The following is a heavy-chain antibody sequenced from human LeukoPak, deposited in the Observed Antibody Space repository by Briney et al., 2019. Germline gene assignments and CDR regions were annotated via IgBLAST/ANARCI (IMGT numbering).Heavy chain of an antibody. CDR1: GYTFTGYY. J-gene: IGHJ6*03. CDR3: AREVGSTSRWRYYYYYMDV. D-gene: IGHD2-2*01. V-gene: IGHV1-2*02. CDR2: INPNSGGT. Sequence: GASVKVSCKASGYTFTGYYMHWVRQAPGQGLEWMGWINPNSGGTNYAQKFQGRVTMTRDTSISTAYMELSRLRSDDTAVYYCAREVGSTSRWRYYYYYMDVWGKGTTVTISS.